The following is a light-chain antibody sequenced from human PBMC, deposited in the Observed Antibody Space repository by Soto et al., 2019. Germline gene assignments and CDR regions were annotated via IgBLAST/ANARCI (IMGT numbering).Light chain of an antibody. J-gene: IGLJ2*01. CDR3: SSYTSSSTGV. CDR1: SSDVGGYNY. V-gene: IGLV2-14*01. Sequence: QSALTQPASVSGSPGQSITISCTGTSSDVGGYNYVSWYQQHPGKAPKLMIYDVSNRPSGVSNRFSGSKSGNTASLTISGLQAEDEADYYCSSYTSSSTGVFGGGTKPDRP. CDR2: DVS.